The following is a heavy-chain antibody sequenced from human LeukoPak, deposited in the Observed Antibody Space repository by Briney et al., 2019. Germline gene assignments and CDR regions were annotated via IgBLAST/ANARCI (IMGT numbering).Heavy chain of an antibody. J-gene: IGHJ4*02. CDR2: ITGSSSYI. V-gene: IGHV3-21*01. CDR3: ARGATTTVTPFDY. CDR1: AFSFSTYT. Sequence: PGGPLRLSCAASAFSFSTYTMNWVRQAPGKGLEWVSSITGSSSYISYADSVKGRFTISRDNAKNSLYLQMNSLRAEDTAVYYCARGATTTVTPFDYWGQGTLVTVSS. D-gene: IGHD4-17*01.